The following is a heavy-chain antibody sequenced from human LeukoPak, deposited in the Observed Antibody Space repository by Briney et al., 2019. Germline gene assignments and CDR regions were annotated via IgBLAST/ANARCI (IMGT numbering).Heavy chain of an antibody. J-gene: IGHJ4*02. D-gene: IGHD3-10*01. CDR3: ARQFGEDN. CDR1: GGSIISSSYY. CDR2: IYYSGST. V-gene: IGHV4-39*01. Sequence: SETLSLTCTVSGGSIISSSYYWGWIRQPPGKGLEWIGNIYYSGSTYYNPSLKSRVTISVDTSKNQFSLKLSSVTAADTAVYYCARQFGEDNWGQGTPVTVSS.